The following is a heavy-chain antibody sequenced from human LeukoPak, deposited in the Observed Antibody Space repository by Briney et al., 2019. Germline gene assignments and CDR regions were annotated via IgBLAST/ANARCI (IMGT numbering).Heavy chain of an antibody. D-gene: IGHD7-27*01. CDR1: GYSISSGYY. CDR3: ARLRMGMGSVDY. Sequence: PSETLSLTCAVSGYSISSGYYWGWIRQPPGKGLEWIGSIYHSGSTYYNPSLKSRVTISVDTSKNQYSLKLSSVTAADTAVYYCARLRMGMGSVDYWGRGTLVTVSS. J-gene: IGHJ4*02. CDR2: IYHSGST. V-gene: IGHV4-38-2*01.